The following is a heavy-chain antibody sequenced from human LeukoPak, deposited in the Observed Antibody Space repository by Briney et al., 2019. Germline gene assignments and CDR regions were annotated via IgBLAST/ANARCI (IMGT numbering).Heavy chain of an antibody. CDR3: ASQFTESNGWYFDY. Sequence: GGSLRLSCAASGFTVSSNYMSWVRQAPGKGLEWVSVIYSGGTTDYADSVKGRFIISRDSSKNTLHLQMNSLRAEDTAVYYCASQFTESNGWYFDYWGQGTQVTVSS. CDR1: GFTVSSNY. J-gene: IGHJ4*02. CDR2: IYSGGTT. D-gene: IGHD6-19*01. V-gene: IGHV3-66*04.